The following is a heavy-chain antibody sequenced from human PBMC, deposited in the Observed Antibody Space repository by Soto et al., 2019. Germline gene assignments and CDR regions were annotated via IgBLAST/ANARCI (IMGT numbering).Heavy chain of an antibody. Sequence: QVQLVESGGGVVQPGRSLRLSCAASGFTFSSYGMHWVRQAPGKGLEWVAVISYDGSNKYYADSVKGRFTISRDNSKNTLYLQMNSLRAEDTAVYYCARDRFGTLIYWGQGTLVTVSS. V-gene: IGHV3-30*03. CDR1: GFTFSSYG. CDR2: ISYDGSNK. CDR3: ARDRFGTLIY. D-gene: IGHD3-3*01. J-gene: IGHJ4*02.